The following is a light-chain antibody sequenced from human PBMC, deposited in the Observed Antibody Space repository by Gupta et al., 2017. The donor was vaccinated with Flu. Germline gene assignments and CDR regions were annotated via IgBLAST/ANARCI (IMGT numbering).Light chain of an antibody. CDR3: SSFTSSSTRI. Sequence: SRDIGNDTDASLYQHHPGKFPNLMIYESTNLPSGVSNRFSGSKSGDTASLTISGLQADDEADYYCSSFTSSSTRIFGGGTKLTAL. J-gene: IGLJ2*01. CDR1: SRDIGNDTD. CDR2: EST. V-gene: IGLV2-14*01.